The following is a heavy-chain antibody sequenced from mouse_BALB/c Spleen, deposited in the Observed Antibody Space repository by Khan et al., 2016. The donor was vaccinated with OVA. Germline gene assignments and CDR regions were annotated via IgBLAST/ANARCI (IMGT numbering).Heavy chain of an antibody. J-gene: IGHJ4*01. V-gene: IGHV1-4*01. Sequence: QVQLKQSGAELARPGASVKMSCKASDYTFTSYTMHWVKQRPGQGLEWIGYITPRSDFTNYNQKFNGKATLTADKSSSTAYMQLSSLTSEDSAVYYCARRTSLYTMDYWGQGTSVTVSS. CDR1: DYTFTSYT. CDR3: ARRTSLYTMDY. CDR2: ITPRSDFT.